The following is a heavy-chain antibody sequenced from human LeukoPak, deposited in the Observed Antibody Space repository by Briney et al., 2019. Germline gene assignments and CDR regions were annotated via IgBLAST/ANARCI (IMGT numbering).Heavy chain of an antibody. CDR3: ARDLLYDYVWGSYRYHDAFDI. D-gene: IGHD3-16*02. CDR1: GFTVTSKY. CDR2: IKQDGNEK. V-gene: IGHV3-7*01. Sequence: GGSLRLSCSSSGFTVTSKYMSWVRQAPGKGLEWVANIKQDGNEKYYVDSVKGRFTISRDNAKNSLYLQMNSLRAEDTAVYYCARDLLYDYVWGSYRYHDAFDIWGQGTMVTVSS. J-gene: IGHJ3*02.